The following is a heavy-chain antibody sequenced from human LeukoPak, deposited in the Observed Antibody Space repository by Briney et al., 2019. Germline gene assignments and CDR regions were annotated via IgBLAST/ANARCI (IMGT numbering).Heavy chain of an antibody. J-gene: IGHJ4*02. V-gene: IGHV4-38-2*02. CDR1: GYSINSGYY. CDR2: IYYSGGT. D-gene: IGHD3-10*01. Sequence: PSETLSLTCTVSGYSINSGYYWGWVRQPPGKGLEWIGSIYYSGGTYYNPSLKSRVSIFVDTSKNQFSLRLSSVTAADTAVYYCARRNYSYGSGTAFDFWGQGTLVTVSS. CDR3: ARRNYSYGSGTAFDF.